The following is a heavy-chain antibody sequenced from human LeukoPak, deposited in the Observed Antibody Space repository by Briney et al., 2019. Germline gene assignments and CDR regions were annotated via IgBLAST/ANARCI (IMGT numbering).Heavy chain of an antibody. Sequence: PSETLSLTCAVYGGSFSGYYWSWIRQPPGKGLEWIGEINHSGSTNYNPSLKSRVTISVDTSKNQFSLKLSSVTAADTAVYYCARGNGRSRLASYDYWGQGTLVTVSS. CDR2: INHSGST. CDR3: ARGNGRSRLASYDY. CDR1: GGSFSGYY. D-gene: IGHD1-26*01. V-gene: IGHV4-34*01. J-gene: IGHJ4*02.